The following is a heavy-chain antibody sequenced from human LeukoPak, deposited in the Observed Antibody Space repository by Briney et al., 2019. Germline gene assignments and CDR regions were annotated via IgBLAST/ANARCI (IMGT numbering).Heavy chain of an antibody. V-gene: IGHV4-39*02. CDR3: ARVGTPGCVDY. CDR1: GGSISRYY. CDR2: IYYSGST. J-gene: IGHJ4*02. D-gene: IGHD1-14*01. Sequence: SETLSLTCTVSGGSISRYYWGWIRQPPGKGLEWVGSIYYSGSTYYNPSLKSRVTISVDTSKNHFSLKLSSVTAADTAVYYCARVGTPGCVDYWGQGTLVTVSS.